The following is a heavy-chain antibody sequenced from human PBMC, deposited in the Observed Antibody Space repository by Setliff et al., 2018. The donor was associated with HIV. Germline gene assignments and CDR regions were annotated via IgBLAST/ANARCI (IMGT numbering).Heavy chain of an antibody. J-gene: IGHJ3*02. D-gene: IGHD1-26*01. CDR1: GYSISSDYY. Sequence: SETLSLTCAVSGYSISSDYYWAWIRQPPGKGLEWIATIYHSGTTFHNPSLKSRVSMSVDTSKNHFSLRLTSVTAADSAVYYCAREGTYSGTYWVRRVASFDIWGQGTMVTVSS. V-gene: IGHV4-38-2*02. CDR2: IYHSGTT. CDR3: AREGTYSGTYWVRRVASFDI.